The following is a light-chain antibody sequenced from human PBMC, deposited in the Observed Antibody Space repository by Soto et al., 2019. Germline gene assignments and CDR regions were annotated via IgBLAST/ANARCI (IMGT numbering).Light chain of an antibody. J-gene: IGLJ1*01. CDR2: EVS. Sequence: QSALTQPASVSGSPGQSITISCTGTSSDVGAYNYVSWYQQHPGEAPKLLIYEVSDRPSGVSNRFSGSKSGNTASLTISGLLAEDEADYYCNSYTRSGTLVFGTGTKLIVL. CDR3: NSYTRSGTLV. V-gene: IGLV2-14*01. CDR1: SSDVGAYNY.